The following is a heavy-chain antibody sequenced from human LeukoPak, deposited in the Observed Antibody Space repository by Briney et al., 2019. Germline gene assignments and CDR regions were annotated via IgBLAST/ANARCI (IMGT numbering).Heavy chain of an antibody. CDR2: IYYSGST. D-gene: IGHD6-6*01. J-gene: IGHJ6*03. V-gene: IGHV4-30-2*03. Sequence: SQTLSLTCTVSGGSISSGGYYWSWIRQPPGKGLEWIGSIYYSGSTYYNPSLKSRVTISVDTSENQFSLRLSSVTAADTAVYYCARRRYSNSSRYYFYYYMDVWGKGTTVTVSS. CDR3: ARRRYSNSSRYYFYYYMDV. CDR1: GGSISSGGYY.